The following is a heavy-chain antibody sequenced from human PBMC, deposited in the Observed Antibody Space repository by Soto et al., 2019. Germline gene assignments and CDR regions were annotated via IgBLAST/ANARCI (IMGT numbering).Heavy chain of an antibody. D-gene: IGHD3-10*01. V-gene: IGHV3-33*01. J-gene: IGHJ6*02. CDR2: ILNDGSNR. Sequence: QVQLVESGGGVVQPGRSLRLSCAASGFTFSNYGMHWVRQAPGKGLEWVAVILNDGSNRYHADSVKDRFTISRDNSKNTLYLQMNSLIAEDTAVYYCARDDEYSGNGMDVWGHGTTVTVS. CDR1: GFTFSNYG. CDR3: ARDDEYSGNGMDV.